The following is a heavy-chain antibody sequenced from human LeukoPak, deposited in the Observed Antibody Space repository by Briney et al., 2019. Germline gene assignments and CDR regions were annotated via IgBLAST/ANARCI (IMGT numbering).Heavy chain of an antibody. V-gene: IGHV3-49*04. CDR2: IRSKAYGGTT. CDR3: TREWGYCSGGSCYKDFDY. D-gene: IGHD2-15*01. CDR1: GFTFGDYA. J-gene: IGHJ4*02. Sequence: GRSLRLSCTASGFTFGDYAMSWVRQAPGKGLEWVGFIRSKAYGGTTEYAASVKGRFTISRDDSKSIAYLQMNSLTTEDTAVYYCTREWGYCSGGSCYKDFDYWGQGTLVTVSS.